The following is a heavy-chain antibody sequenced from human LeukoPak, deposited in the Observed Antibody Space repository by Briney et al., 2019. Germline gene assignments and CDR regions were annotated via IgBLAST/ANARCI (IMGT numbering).Heavy chain of an antibody. CDR2: ISAYNGNT. CDR3: ARVKYDFWSGYQEGYFDL. Sequence: ASVKVSCKASGGTFSSYAISWVRQAPGQGLEWMGWISAYNGNTNYAQKLQGRVTMTTDTSTSTAYMELRSLRSDDTAVYYCARVKYDFWSGYQEGYFDLWGRGTLVTVSS. V-gene: IGHV1-18*01. D-gene: IGHD3-3*01. CDR1: GGTFSSYA. J-gene: IGHJ2*01.